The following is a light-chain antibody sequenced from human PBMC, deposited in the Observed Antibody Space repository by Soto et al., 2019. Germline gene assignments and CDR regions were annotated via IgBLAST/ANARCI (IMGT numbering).Light chain of an antibody. V-gene: IGKV1-39*01. CDR1: QSISTY. CDR2: AAS. Sequence: DIQMTQSPSSLSASVGDRVTITCRASQSISTYLNWYQQKPGKAPKVLIYAASNLQSGVPSRFSGSGSGTDFTLTISCLQSEDFATYYCQQYYSYPWMFGQGTKV. CDR3: QQYYSYPWM. J-gene: IGKJ1*01.